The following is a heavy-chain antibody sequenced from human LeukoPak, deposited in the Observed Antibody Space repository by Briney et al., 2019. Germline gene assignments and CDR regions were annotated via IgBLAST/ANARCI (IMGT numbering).Heavy chain of an antibody. CDR1: GFTFRSYG. CDR2: IRYDGSNK. D-gene: IGHD7-27*01. CDR3: AKLASLGLDY. Sequence: GGSLRLSXAASGFTFRSYGMHWVRQAPGKGLEWVAFIRYDGSNKYYADSVKGRFTISRDNSKNTLYLQMNSLRAEDTAVYYCAKLASLGLDYWGQGTLVTVSS. J-gene: IGHJ4*02. V-gene: IGHV3-30*02.